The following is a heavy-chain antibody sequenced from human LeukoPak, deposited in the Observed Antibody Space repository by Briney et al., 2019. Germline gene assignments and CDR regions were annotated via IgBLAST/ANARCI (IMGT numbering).Heavy chain of an antibody. CDR2: IYPGDSDT. J-gene: IGHJ6*02. D-gene: IGHD3-10*01. Sequence: GESLKISCKGSGYSFTSYWIGWVRQMPGKGPEWMGIIYPGDSDTRYSPSFQGQVTISADKSISTAYLQWSSLKASDTAMYYCARDWSPSPLVRRFGELYIYYYGMDVWGQGTTVTVSS. CDR3: ARDWSPSPLVRRFGELYIYYYGMDV. CDR1: GYSFTSYW. V-gene: IGHV5-51*01.